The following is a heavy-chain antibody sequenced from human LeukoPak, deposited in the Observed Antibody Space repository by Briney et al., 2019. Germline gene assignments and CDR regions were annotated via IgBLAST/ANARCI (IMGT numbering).Heavy chain of an antibody. CDR1: GGSISSSSYY. CDR2: IYYSGST. V-gene: IGHV4-39*01. J-gene: IGHJ4*02. D-gene: IGHD3-10*01. CDR3: ARVRRGGDSCFDY. Sequence: SETLSLTCTVSGGSISSSSYYWGWIRQPPGKGLEWIGSIYYSGSTYYNPSLKSRVTISVDTSKNQFSLKLSSVTAADTAVYYCARVRRGGDSCFDYWGQGTLDTVSS.